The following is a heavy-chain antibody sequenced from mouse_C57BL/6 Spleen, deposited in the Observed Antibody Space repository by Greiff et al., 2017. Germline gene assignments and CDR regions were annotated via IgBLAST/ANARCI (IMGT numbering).Heavy chain of an antibody. V-gene: IGHV5-17*01. D-gene: IGHD1-1*01. CDR2: ISSGSSTI. Sequence: EVQVVESGGGLVKPGGSLKLSCAASGFTFSDYGMHWVRQAPEKGLEWVAYISSGSSTIYYADTVKGRFTISRDNAKNTLFLQMTRLRSEDTAMYYCARRGIYYYGSSYGDAMDYWGQGTSVTVSS. J-gene: IGHJ4*01. CDR3: ARRGIYYYGSSYGDAMDY. CDR1: GFTFSDYG.